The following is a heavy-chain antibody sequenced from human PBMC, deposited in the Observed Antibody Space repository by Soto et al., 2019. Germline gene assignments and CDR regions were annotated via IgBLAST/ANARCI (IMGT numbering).Heavy chain of an antibody. CDR3: AKGPR. CDR2: ISTDGGEI. Sequence: LVVAGGGLVQPGGSLRLSCSASGVTFSNIWMSWVRRSPAKGPEWWASISTDGGEIYYVDSVKGRFTISRDNTRNSPYLPMNSLRAEDTAVYYCAKGPRWGQGTLVTVSS. CDR1: GVTFSNIW. J-gene: IGHJ4*02. V-gene: IGHV3-7*01.